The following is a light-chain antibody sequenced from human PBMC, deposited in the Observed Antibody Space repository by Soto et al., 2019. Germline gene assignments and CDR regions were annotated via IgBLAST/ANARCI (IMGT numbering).Light chain of an antibody. J-gene: IGLJ2*01. CDR1: SSDIGGYNF. CDR2: EVS. CDR3: SSYTSSSTVV. Sequence: QSALTQPASVSGSPGQPITISCTGTSSDIGGYNFVSWYQHHPGTAPKLMIYEVSNRPSGLSNRFSGSKSGNTASLTISGLQAEDEAHYYCSSYTSSSTVVFGGGTKLTVL. V-gene: IGLV2-14*01.